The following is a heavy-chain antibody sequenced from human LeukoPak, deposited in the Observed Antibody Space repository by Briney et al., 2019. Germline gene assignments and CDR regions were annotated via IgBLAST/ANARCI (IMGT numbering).Heavy chain of an antibody. D-gene: IGHD3-10*01. J-gene: IGHJ6*02. CDR3: AILMVRGVISPLDNYYGMDV. Sequence: PGGSLRLSCAASGFTFSSYAMSWVRQAPGKGLEWVSAISGSGGSTYYADSVKGRFTISRDNSKNTLYLQMNSLRAEDTAVYYCAILMVRGVISPLDNYYGMDVWGQGTTVTVSS. CDR1: GFTFSSYA. V-gene: IGHV3-23*01. CDR2: ISGSGGST.